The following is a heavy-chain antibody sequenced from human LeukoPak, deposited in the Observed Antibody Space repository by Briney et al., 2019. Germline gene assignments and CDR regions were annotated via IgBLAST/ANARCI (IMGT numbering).Heavy chain of an antibody. Sequence: SVKVSCKASGFTFTSSAMQWVRQARGQRLEWIGWIVVGSGNTNYAQKFQQRVTITRDMSTSTAYMEVSSLRSEDTAVYYCAATVHYCSGGSCYNHYYGMDVWGQGTTVTVSS. V-gene: IGHV1-58*02. J-gene: IGHJ6*02. CDR1: GFTFTSSA. D-gene: IGHD2-15*01. CDR2: IVVGSGNT. CDR3: AATVHYCSGGSCYNHYYGMDV.